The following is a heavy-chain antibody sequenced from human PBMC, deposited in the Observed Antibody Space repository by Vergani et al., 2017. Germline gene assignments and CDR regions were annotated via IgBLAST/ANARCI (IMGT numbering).Heavy chain of an antibody. Sequence: QVQLVQSGAEVKKPGSSVKVSCKASGGTFSSYAISWVRQAPGQGLEWMGGIIPIFGTANYAQKFQGRVTITADESTSTAYMELSSLRSEDTAVYYCARGAPYSYGPPGYYCMDVWGQGTTVTVSS. CDR2: IIPIFGTA. CDR1: GGTFSSYA. V-gene: IGHV1-69*12. J-gene: IGHJ6*02. CDR3: ARGAPYSYGPPGYYCMDV. D-gene: IGHD5-18*01.